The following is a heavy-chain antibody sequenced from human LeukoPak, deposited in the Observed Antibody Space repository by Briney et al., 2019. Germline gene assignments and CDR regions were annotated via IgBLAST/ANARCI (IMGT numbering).Heavy chain of an antibody. V-gene: IGHV4-61*02. CDR1: GFPLSTSGMC. J-gene: IGHJ4*02. CDR3: ARDGVVTMELDS. Sequence: SGPALVKPTQTLTLTCTFSGFPLSTSGMCVSWIRQPPGKALEWIGRIYPSGNTNYNPSLKSRVSISLDTSKNQFSLNLKSVTAADTAMYYCARDGVVTMELDSWGQGTLVAVSS. CDR2: IYPSGNT. D-gene: IGHD3-3*01.